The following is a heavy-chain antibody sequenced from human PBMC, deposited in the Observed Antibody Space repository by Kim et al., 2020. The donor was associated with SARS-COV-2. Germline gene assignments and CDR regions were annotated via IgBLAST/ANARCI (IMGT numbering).Heavy chain of an antibody. Sequence: YPDSVKGRFTISRDNSRNTLDLQMNSLRAEDTALYYCARSMGGSYYHGMDVWGQGTTVTVSS. V-gene: IGHV3-30*01. CDR3: ARSMGGSYYHGMDV. D-gene: IGHD1-26*01. J-gene: IGHJ6*02.